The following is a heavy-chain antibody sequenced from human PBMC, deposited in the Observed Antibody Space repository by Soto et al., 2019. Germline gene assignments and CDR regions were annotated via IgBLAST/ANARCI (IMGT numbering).Heavy chain of an antibody. CDR2: IIPILGIA. CDR3: AGARTLAAACNYYGMDV. V-gene: IGHV1-69*02. Sequence: QVQLVQSGAEVKKPGSSVKVSCKASGGTFSSYTISWVRQAPGQGLEWMGRIIPILGIANYAQKFQGRVTITADKSTSTAYMELSSLRSEDTAVYYCAGARTLAAACNYYGMDVWGQGTTVTVSS. D-gene: IGHD6-13*01. CDR1: GGTFSSYT. J-gene: IGHJ6*02.